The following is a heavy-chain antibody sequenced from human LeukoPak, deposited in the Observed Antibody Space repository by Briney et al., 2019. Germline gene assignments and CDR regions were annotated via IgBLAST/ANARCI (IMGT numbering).Heavy chain of an antibody. CDR1: ELNFKTHA. CDR2: LSFDASGR. J-gene: IGHJ4*02. CDR3: ARDLQEISSFYFDY. V-gene: IGHV3-30*04. D-gene: IGHD3-16*02. Sequence: GGSLRLSCVVSELNFKTHAMHWVRQAPGKGLEWVAGLSFDASGRNYADSVKGRFTISRDNSKITLYLQMHSLSPEDTAVYFCARDLQEISSFYFDYWGQGSLVTVSS.